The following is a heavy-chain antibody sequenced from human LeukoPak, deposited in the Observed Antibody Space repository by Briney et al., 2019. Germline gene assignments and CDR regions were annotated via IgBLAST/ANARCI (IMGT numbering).Heavy chain of an antibody. Sequence: GGSLTLSCAASGFPVSSNYMRWVRQAPGKGLEWVSVIYSSGSTYYEDSVKGRFTISRDISKNPLYLKMNTVTAGHAALYYCARNLDYYYMAVGGEGTTLTVPS. J-gene: IGHJ6*03. CDR1: GFPVSSNY. CDR2: IYSSGST. V-gene: IGHV3-66*01. CDR3: ARNLDYYYMAV.